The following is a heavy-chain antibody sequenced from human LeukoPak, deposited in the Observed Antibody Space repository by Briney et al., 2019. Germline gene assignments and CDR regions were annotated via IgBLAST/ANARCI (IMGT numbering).Heavy chain of an antibody. Sequence: TGGSLRLSCAASGFPFSSSCMNWVRQAPGKGLVWVSRISDDGGSTTYADSVKGRFTTTRDSAKNTLYLQMNSLRAEDTAVYYCAGCGATSYWGQGALVTVSS. CDR2: ISDDGGST. D-gene: IGHD1-26*01. CDR1: GFPFSSSC. CDR3: AGCGATSY. V-gene: IGHV3-74*03. J-gene: IGHJ4*02.